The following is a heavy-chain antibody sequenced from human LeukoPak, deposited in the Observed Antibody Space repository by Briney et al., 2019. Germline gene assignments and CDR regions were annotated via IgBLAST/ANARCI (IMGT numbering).Heavy chain of an antibody. J-gene: IGHJ6*03. CDR3: ARVGGWSGLYYYYYMDV. CDR1: GGSISSYY. CDR2: IYYSGST. D-gene: IGHD3-3*01. Sequence: PETLSLTCTVSGGSISSYYWSWIRQPPGKGLEWIGYIYYSGSTNYNPSLKSRVTISVDTSKNQFSLKLSSVTAADTAVYYCARVGGWSGLYYYYYMDVWGKGTTVTVSS. V-gene: IGHV4-59*01.